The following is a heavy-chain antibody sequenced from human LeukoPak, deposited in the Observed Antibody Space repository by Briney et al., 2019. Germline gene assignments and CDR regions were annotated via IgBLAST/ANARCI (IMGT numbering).Heavy chain of an antibody. CDR1: GFTFSSYW. Sequence: GGSLRLSCAASGFTFSSYWMHWVRQAPGKGLVWVSRIKSDGSTRYAGSVKGRFTISRDNAKNTVSLQMTSLRAEDTGVYYCARAPSEIGGYYPEYFRHWGQGTLVIVSS. J-gene: IGHJ1*01. CDR2: IKSDGST. CDR3: ARAPSEIGGYYPEYFRH. D-gene: IGHD3-22*01. V-gene: IGHV3-74*01.